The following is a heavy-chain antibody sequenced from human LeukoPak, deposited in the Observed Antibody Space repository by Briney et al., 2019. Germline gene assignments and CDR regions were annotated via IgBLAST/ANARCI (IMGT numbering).Heavy chain of an antibody. CDR3: ARAWFYDSSGYEINY. D-gene: IGHD3-22*01. CDR2: ISSSGSTI. V-gene: IGHV3-11*04. CDR1: GFTFSDYY. J-gene: IGHJ4*02. Sequence: GGSLRLSCAASGFTFSDYYMSWIRQAPGKGLERVSYISSSGSTIYYADSVKGRFTISRDNAKNSLYLQMNSLRAEDTAVYYCARAWFYDSSGYEINYWGQGTLVAVSS.